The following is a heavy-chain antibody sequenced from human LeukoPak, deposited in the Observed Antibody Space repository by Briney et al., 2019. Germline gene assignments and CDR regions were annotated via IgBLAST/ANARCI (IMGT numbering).Heavy chain of an antibody. Sequence: ASVKVSCKASGYTFTSYYMHWVRQAPGQGLEWMGIINPSGGSTSYAQKFQGRVTMTRDMSTSTVYMELSSLRSEDTAVYYCARASSGWYPWFDPWGQGTLVTVSS. J-gene: IGHJ5*02. CDR3: ARASSGWYPWFDP. D-gene: IGHD6-19*01. V-gene: IGHV1-46*01. CDR2: INPSGGST. CDR1: GYTFTSYY.